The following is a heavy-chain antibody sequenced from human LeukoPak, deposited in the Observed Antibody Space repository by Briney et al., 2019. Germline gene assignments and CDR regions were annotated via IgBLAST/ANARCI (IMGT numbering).Heavy chain of an antibody. D-gene: IGHD5-12*01. CDR1: GYTFTGYY. J-gene: IGHJ4*02. Sequence: ASVKVSCKASGYTFTGYYMHWVRQAPGQGLEWMGWINPNSGGTDYAQKFQGRVTMTRDTSISTAYMELSRLRSDDTAVYYCAGLVATTSYFDYWGQGTLVTVSS. CDR3: AGLVATTSYFDY. V-gene: IGHV1-2*02. CDR2: INPNSGGT.